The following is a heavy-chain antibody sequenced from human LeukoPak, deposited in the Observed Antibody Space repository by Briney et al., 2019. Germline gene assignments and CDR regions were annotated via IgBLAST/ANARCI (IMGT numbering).Heavy chain of an antibody. CDR2: ISSSSSYI. CDR3: ARKTGTTYNY. J-gene: IGHJ4*02. D-gene: IGHD1-7*01. Sequence: GGSLRLSCAASGFTFGSYSMNWVRQAPGKGLEWVSSISSSSSYIYYADSVKGRFTISRDNAKNSLYLQMNSLRAEDTAVYYCARKTGTTYNYWGQGTLVTVSS. CDR1: GFTFGSYS. V-gene: IGHV3-21*01.